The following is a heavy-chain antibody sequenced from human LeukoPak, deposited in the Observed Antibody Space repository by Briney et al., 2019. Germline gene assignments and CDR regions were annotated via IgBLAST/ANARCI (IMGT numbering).Heavy chain of an antibody. J-gene: IGHJ5*02. Sequence: GASVKVSCKASGGTFSSYAISWVRQAPGQGLEWMGGIIPIFGTANYAQKFQGRVTITADESTSTAYMELSSLRSEDTAVYYCAREGIAALKRGYNWFDPWGQGTLVTVSS. CDR3: AREGIAALKRGYNWFDP. D-gene: IGHD6-13*01. V-gene: IGHV1-69*13. CDR2: IIPIFGTA. CDR1: GGTFSSYA.